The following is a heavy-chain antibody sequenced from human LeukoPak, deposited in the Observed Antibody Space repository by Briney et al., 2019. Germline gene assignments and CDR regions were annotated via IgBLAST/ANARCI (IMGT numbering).Heavy chain of an antibody. D-gene: IGHD2-21*02. CDR2: ISGSGDRT. Sequence: GGSLRLSCAASGFLFSIYPMSWVRQAPGKGLEWVSSISGSGDRTYYADSVKGRFTITRDNAKNTLYLHMNSLRGEDTAVYYCAAGLIMVTAFDYWGQGTRVTVSS. J-gene: IGHJ4*02. CDR1: GFLFSIYP. V-gene: IGHV3-23*01. CDR3: AAGLIMVTAFDY.